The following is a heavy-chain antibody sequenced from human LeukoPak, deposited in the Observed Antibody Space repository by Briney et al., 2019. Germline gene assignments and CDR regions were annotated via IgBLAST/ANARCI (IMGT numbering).Heavy chain of an antibody. V-gene: IGHV4-39*01. CDR2: IYYSGST. CDR3: ARQPVAGTVPDY. J-gene: IGHJ4*02. CDR1: GGSISSSSYY. Sequence: SETLSLTCTVSGGSISSSSYYWGWIRQPPGTGLEWIGSIYYSGSTYYNPSLKSRVTISVDTSKNQFSLKLSSVTAADTAVYYCARQPVAGTVPDYWGQGTLVTVSS. D-gene: IGHD6-19*01.